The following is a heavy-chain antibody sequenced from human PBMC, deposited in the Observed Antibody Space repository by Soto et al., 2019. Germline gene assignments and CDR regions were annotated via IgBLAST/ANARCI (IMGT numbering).Heavy chain of an antibody. D-gene: IGHD2-15*01. CDR1: GFTFSSYG. Sequence: GGSLRLSCAASGFTFSSYGMHWVRQAPGKGLELVAVISYDGSNKYYADSVKGRFTISRDNSKNTLYLQMNSLRAEDTAVYYCAKDIVVVVAATGDYWGQGTLVTVS. J-gene: IGHJ4*02. V-gene: IGHV3-30*18. CDR3: AKDIVVVVAATGDY. CDR2: ISYDGSNK.